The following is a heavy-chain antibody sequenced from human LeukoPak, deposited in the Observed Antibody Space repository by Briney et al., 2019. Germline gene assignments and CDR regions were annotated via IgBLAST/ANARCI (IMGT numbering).Heavy chain of an antibody. CDR3: ARTDSEVVAGPYSFDY. CDR1: RVSFSSSA. Sequence: PGGSLRLSCAASRVSFSSSAMTCVRQAPEKGLEWVSGISGSSHFTYYADSVKGRFTISRDNSKSTLYLQMNSLRAEDTAVYFCARTDSEVVAGPYSFDYWGQGTLVTVSS. V-gene: IGHV3-23*01. CDR2: ISGSSHFT. J-gene: IGHJ4*01. D-gene: IGHD2-15*01.